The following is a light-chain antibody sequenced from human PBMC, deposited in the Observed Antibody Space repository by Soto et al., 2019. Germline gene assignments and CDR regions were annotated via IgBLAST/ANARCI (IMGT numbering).Light chain of an antibody. CDR2: GAS. J-gene: IGKJ2*01. CDR1: QSVSSGY. V-gene: IGKV3-20*01. CDR3: RQYDT. Sequence: EIVLTQSPGTLSLSPGERATLSCRASQSVSSGYLAWYQQKPGQAPRLLIYGASSRATGIPDRFTGSGSGTDFTLTISRLEPEDFAVYYCRQYDTFGQGTKVDIK.